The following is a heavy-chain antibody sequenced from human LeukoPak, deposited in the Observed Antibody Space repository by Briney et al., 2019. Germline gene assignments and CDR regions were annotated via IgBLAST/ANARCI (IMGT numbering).Heavy chain of an antibody. J-gene: IGHJ4*02. Sequence: ASVKVSCKASGYTFTSYGIRWVRQAPGRGLEWMGWISAYNGNTNYAQKLQGRVTMTTDTSTSTAYMELRSLRSDDTAVYYCARGASGIRLLYFDYWGQGTLVTVSS. CDR2: ISAYNGNT. V-gene: IGHV1-18*01. CDR3: ARGASGIRLLYFDY. D-gene: IGHD3-3*01. CDR1: GYTFTSYG.